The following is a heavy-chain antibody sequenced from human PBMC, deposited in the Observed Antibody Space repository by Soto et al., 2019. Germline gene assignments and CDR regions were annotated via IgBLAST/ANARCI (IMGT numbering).Heavy chain of an antibody. V-gene: IGHV1-69*13. Sequence: ASVPVSCKSSGATSNNYVIYWVRQAPGQGLEWMGGIIPISGTTKYAQKFQGRVTITADESTSTAYMELSSLRSADTAVYYCARGGYTTTFLGAFITYGMDDWGQGTTVTVSS. D-gene: IGHD3-3*01. CDR1: GATSNNYV. J-gene: IGHJ6*02. CDR3: ARGGYTTTFLGAFITYGMDD. CDR2: IIPISGTT.